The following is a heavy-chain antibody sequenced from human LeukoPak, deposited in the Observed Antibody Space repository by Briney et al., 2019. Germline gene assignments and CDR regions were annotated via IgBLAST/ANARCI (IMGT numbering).Heavy chain of an antibody. CDR3: ARVRYDSSGYYYVEFDY. CDR2: INPNSGGT. CDR1: GYTFTGYY. J-gene: IGHJ4*02. D-gene: IGHD3-22*01. Sequence: EASVKVSCKASGYTFTGYYMHWVRQAPGQGLEWMGRINPNSGGTNSAQKFLGRVTMTRDTSISTAYMELSRLRSDDTAVYYCARVRYDSSGYYYVEFDYWGQGTLVTVSS. V-gene: IGHV1-2*06.